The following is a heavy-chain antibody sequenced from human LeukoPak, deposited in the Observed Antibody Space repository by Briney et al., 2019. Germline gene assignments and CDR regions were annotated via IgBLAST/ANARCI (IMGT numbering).Heavy chain of an antibody. CDR3: ARSMVRGHYYGMDV. V-gene: IGHV4-30-2*01. Sequence: SQTLSLTCAVCGGSISSGGYSWSWIRQPPGKGLEWIGYIYHSGSTYYNPSLKSRVTISVDRSKNQFSLKLSSVTAADTAVYYCARSMVRGHYYGMDVWGKGTTVTVSS. D-gene: IGHD3-10*01. CDR1: GGSISSGGYS. CDR2: IYHSGST. J-gene: IGHJ6*04.